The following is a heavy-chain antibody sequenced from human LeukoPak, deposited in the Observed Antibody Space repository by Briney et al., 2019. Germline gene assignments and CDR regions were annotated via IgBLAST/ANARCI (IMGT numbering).Heavy chain of an antibody. D-gene: IGHD2-15*01. CDR3: ARAPGAALD. CDR2: INHRGST. Sequence: SQTLSLTCTVSGGSISSGDYYWSWIRQPPGKGLEWIGEINHRGSTNYNPSLKSRVTVSLDTSKNQFSLKLSSVTAADTAVYYCARAPGAALDWGQGTLVTVSS. V-gene: IGHV4-30-4*01. CDR1: GGSISSGDYY. J-gene: IGHJ4*02.